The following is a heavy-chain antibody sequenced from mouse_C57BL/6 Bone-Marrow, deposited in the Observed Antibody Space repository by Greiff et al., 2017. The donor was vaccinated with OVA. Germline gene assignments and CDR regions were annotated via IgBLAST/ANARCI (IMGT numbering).Heavy chain of an antibody. CDR3: ARCWYYFDY. J-gene: IGHJ2*01. V-gene: IGHV1-19*01. CDR1: GYTFTDYY. CDR2: INPYNGGT. Sequence: EVQLQQSGPVLVKPGASVKMSCKASGYTFTDYYMNWVKQSHGKSLEWIGVINPYNGGTSYNQKFKGKATLTVDKSSSTAYMELNSLTSEDSAVYYCARCWYYFDYWGQGTTLTVSS.